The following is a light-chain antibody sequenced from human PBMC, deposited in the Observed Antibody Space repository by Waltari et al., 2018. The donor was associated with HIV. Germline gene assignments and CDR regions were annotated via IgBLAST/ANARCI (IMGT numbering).Light chain of an antibody. V-gene: IGLV1-47*01. CDR1: SANIGNT. CDR3: AAWDDILSGWV. CDR2: RDN. Sequence: QSVLTQPPSASGAPGQRVTISCSGSSANIGNTVYCYQQLPGTAPKVLIYRDNQRPSGVPDRFSGSRSGTSASLDVSGLRSEDEANYICAAWDDILSGWVFGGGTKLTVL. J-gene: IGLJ3*02.